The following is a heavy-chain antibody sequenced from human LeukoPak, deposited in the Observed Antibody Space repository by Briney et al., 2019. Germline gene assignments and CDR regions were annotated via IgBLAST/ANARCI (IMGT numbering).Heavy chain of an antibody. D-gene: IGHD1-1*01. J-gene: IGHJ4*02. Sequence: PSETLSLTCTVSGGSISSYYWSWIRQPPGKGLELIGYIYYSGSTNYNPSLKSRVTISVDTSKNQFSLKLSSVTAADTAVYYCARVTGTTPFDYWGQGTLVTVSS. CDR3: ARVTGTTPFDY. CDR1: GGSISSYY. CDR2: IYYSGST. V-gene: IGHV4-59*01.